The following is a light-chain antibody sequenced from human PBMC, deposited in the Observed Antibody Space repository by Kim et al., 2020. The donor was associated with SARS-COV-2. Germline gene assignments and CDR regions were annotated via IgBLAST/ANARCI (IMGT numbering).Light chain of an antibody. CDR1: QSISSY. J-gene: IGKJ2*01. Sequence: DIQMTQSPSSLSASVGDRVTITCRASQSISSYLNWYQQKPGKAPKLLIYDASSLQSGVPSRFSGSGSGTDFTLTISSLQPEDFATYYCQQSYSTLPYTFGQWTKLEI. CDR2: DAS. CDR3: QQSYSTLPYT. V-gene: IGKV1-39*01.